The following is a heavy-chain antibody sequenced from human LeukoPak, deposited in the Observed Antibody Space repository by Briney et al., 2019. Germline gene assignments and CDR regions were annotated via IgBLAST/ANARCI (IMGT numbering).Heavy chain of an antibody. D-gene: IGHD2-2*01. CDR3: AREGCSSTSCYDY. J-gene: IGHJ4*02. CDR2: IYSGGST. CDR1: GFTVSSNY. Sequence: GGSLRLSCAASGFTVSSNYMSWVRQAPGKGLEWVSVIYSGGSTYYADSVKGRFTISRDNSKNTLYLQMNSLRAEDTAVYYCAREGCSSTSCYDYWGQGTLVTVSS. V-gene: IGHV3-53*01.